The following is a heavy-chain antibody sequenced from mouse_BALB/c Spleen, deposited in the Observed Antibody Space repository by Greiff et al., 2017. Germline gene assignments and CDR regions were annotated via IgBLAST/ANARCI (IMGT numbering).Heavy chain of an antibody. CDR3: ARLTTATGGFDY. V-gene: IGHV5-9-1*01. CDR1: GFTFSSYA. CDR2: ISSGGSYT. J-gene: IGHJ2*01. D-gene: IGHD1-2*01. Sequence: EVMLVESGGGLVKPGGSLKLSCAASGFTFSSYAMSWVRQTPEKRLEWVATISSGGSYTYYPDSVKGRFTISRDNAKNTLYLQMSSLRSEDTAMYYCARLTTATGGFDYWGQGTTLTVSS.